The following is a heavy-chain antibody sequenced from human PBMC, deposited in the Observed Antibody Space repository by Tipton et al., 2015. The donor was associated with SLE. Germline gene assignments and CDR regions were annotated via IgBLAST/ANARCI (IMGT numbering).Heavy chain of an antibody. Sequence: GLVKPSETLSLTCTVSGGSVSSGGYYWSWIHQHPGKGLEWIGYIYNSGGTDYSPSLKSRVTISADTSKNQFSLKLSSVTAADTAVYYCARDKPYDIWGQGTMVTVSS. J-gene: IGHJ3*02. CDR2: IYNSGGT. CDR3: ARDKPYDI. V-gene: IGHV4-31*03. CDR1: GGSVSSGGYY.